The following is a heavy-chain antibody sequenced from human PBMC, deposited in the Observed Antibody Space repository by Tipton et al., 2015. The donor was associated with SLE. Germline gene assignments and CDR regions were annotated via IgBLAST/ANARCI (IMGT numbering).Heavy chain of an antibody. Sequence: QLVQSGSELKKPGASVKVSCKASGYTSTSYAMNWVRQAPGQGLEWMGWINTNTGNPTYAQGFTGRFVFSLDTSVSTAYLQISSLKAEDTAVYYCARGQDGYYDNGGYWRDRPSKMALDIWGQGTKVAVSS. V-gene: IGHV7-4-1*02. J-gene: IGHJ3*02. CDR2: INTNTGNP. CDR1: GYTSTSYA. D-gene: IGHD3-22*01. CDR3: ARGQDGYYDNGGYWRDRPSKMALDI.